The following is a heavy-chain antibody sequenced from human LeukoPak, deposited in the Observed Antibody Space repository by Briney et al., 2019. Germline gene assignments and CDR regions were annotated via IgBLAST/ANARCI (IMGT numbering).Heavy chain of an antibody. Sequence: QTGGPLRLSCAASGFTFSSYGMSWVRQAPGKGLEWVSAISSSGGSTYDADSVKGRFTISRDNSKNTLYLQMNSLRAEDTAVYYGAKDGGGWDFDYWGQGTLVTVSS. CDR3: AKDGGGWDFDY. D-gene: IGHD3-16*01. CDR2: ISSSGGST. V-gene: IGHV3-23*01. CDR1: GFTFSSYG. J-gene: IGHJ4*02.